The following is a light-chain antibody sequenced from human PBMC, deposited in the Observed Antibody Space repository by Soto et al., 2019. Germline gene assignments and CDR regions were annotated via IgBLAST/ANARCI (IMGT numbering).Light chain of an antibody. CDR1: QSVLYSSNNKNC. CDR2: WAY. Sequence: DIVMTQSPDSLAVSLGERATINCESSQSVLYSSNNKNCLAWYQQKPGQPPKLLIYWAYIRESGVPDRFSGGGSGTDFTLTMSGLQAEDVAVYYCQQYCGRPWTFGQGTKVEIK. CDR3: QQYCGRPWT. V-gene: IGKV4-1*01. J-gene: IGKJ1*01.